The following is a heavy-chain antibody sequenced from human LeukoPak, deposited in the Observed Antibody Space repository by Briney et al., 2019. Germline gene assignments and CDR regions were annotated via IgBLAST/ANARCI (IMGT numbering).Heavy chain of an antibody. CDR2: IIPIFGTA. CDR1: GGTFSSYA. D-gene: IGHD7-27*01. CDR3: ARGATGDDAFDI. J-gene: IGHJ3*02. V-gene: IGHV1-69*13. Sequence: ASVKVSCKASGGTFSSYAISWVRQAPGQGLEWMGGIIPIFGTANYAQKFQGRVTITADESTSTAYMELSSLRSEDTAVYYCARGATGDDAFDIWGQGTMVTVSS.